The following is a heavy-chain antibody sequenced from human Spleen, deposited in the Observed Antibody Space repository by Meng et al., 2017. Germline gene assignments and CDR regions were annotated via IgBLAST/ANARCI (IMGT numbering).Heavy chain of an antibody. D-gene: IGHD3-22*01. CDR3: ARVWVNYYDSSGYTDAFDI. V-gene: IGHV1-8*03. CDR1: GYTFTSYD. J-gene: IGHJ3*02. Sequence: ASVKVSCKASGYTFTSYDINWVRQATGQGLEWMGWMNPNSGNTGYAQKFQGRVTITRNTSISTAYMELSSLRSEDTAMYYCARVWVNYYDSSGYTDAFDIWGQGTMVTVSS. CDR2: MNPNSGNT.